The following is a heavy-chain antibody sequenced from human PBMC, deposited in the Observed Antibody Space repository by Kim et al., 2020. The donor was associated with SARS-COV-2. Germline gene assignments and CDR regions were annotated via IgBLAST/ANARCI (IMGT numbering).Heavy chain of an antibody. Sequence: SETLSLTCAVYGGSFSGYYWSWIRQPPGKGLEWIGEINHSGSTNYNPSLKSRVTISVDTSKNQFSLKLSSVTAADTAVYYCATQGVSSGWYRYYWGQGTLVTVSS. D-gene: IGHD6-19*01. J-gene: IGHJ4*02. CDR2: INHSGST. V-gene: IGHV4-34*01. CDR3: ATQGVSSGWYRYY. CDR1: GGSFSGYY.